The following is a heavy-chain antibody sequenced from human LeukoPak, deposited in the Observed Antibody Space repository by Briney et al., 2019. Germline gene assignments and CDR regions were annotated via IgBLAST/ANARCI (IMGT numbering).Heavy chain of an antibody. Sequence: SSVKVSCKASGGTFSSYAISWVRQAPGQGLEWMGGIIPIFGTANYAQKFQGRVTITTDESTSTAYMELSSLRSEDTAVYYCARSRDPDSGSPDXYWGQGTLVTVSS. CDR2: IIPIFGTA. CDR1: GGTFSSYA. J-gene: IGHJ4*02. CDR3: ARSRDPDSGSPDXY. D-gene: IGHD1-26*01. V-gene: IGHV1-69*05.